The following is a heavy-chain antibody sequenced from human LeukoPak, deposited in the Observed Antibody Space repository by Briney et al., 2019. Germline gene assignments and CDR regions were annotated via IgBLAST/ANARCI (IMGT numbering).Heavy chain of an antibody. CDR1: GFTFSSYA. CDR3: ARDASLNPSYGENYFDY. V-gene: IGHV3-64*01. Sequence: GGSLRLSCAASGFTFSSYAMPWVRQAPGKGLEYVSAISSNGGSTYYANSVKGRFTISRDNSKNTLYLQMNSLRAEDTAVYYCARDASLNPSYGENYFDYWGQGTLVTVSS. CDR2: ISSNGGST. D-gene: IGHD4-17*01. J-gene: IGHJ4*02.